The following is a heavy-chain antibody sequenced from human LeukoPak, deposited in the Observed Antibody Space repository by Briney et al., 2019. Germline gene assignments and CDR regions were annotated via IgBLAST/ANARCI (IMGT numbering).Heavy chain of an antibody. V-gene: IGHV1-24*01. D-gene: IGHD5-18*01. Sequence: ASGKVSCKVSGYTLSEISMYWVRQAPGQGLEWMGGIDREDGQTIYAQKFQGRVTMTEDTSTDTAYMEVSRLTSEDTAFYYCATVGYSYGAFDYWGQGTLVTVSS. CDR3: ATVGYSYGAFDY. CDR1: GYTLSEIS. CDR2: IDREDGQT. J-gene: IGHJ4*02.